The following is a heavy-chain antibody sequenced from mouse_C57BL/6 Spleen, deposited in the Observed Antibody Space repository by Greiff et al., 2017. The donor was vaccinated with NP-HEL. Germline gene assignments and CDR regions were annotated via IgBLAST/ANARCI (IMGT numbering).Heavy chain of an antibody. CDR1: GYAFSSSW. J-gene: IGHJ4*01. V-gene: IGHV1-82*01. CDR3: ARSEGFTTVAYYAMDY. D-gene: IGHD1-1*01. Sequence: QVQLQQSGPELVKPGASVKISCKASGYAFSSSWMNWVKQRPGKGLEWIGRIYPGDGDTNYNGKFKGKATLTADKSSSTAYMQLSSLTSEDSAVYFCARSEGFTTVAYYAMDYWGQGTSVTVSS. CDR2: IYPGDGDT.